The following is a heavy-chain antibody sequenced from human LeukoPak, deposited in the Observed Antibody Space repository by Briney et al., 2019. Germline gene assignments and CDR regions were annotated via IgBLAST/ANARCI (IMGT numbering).Heavy chain of an antibody. CDR1: GGSISSSSYY. V-gene: IGHV4-39*07. CDR3: ARGSRGRYDSSAHYIDYYFDS. D-gene: IGHD3-22*01. Sequence: SETVSLTCTVSGGSISSSSYYWGWIRQPPGKGLEWIGSIYYSGSTYYNPSLKSRVTISVDTSKNQFSLKLSSVTAADTAVYYCARGSRGRYDSSAHYIDYYFDSWGQGTLVTVSS. CDR2: IYYSGST. J-gene: IGHJ4*02.